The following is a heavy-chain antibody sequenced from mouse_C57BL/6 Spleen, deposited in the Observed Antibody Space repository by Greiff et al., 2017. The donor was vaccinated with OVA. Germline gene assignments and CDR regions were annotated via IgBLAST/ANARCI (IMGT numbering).Heavy chain of an antibody. Sequence: QVQLQQPGAELVKPGASVKMSCKASGYTFTSYWITWVKQRPGQGLEWIGDIYPGSGSTNYNEKFKSKATLTVDTSSSTAYMQLSSLTSEDSAVYYCASEGFYYYGSSFAYWGQGTLVTVSA. D-gene: IGHD1-1*01. CDR2: IYPGSGST. CDR1: GYTFTSYW. CDR3: ASEGFYYYGSSFAY. J-gene: IGHJ3*01. V-gene: IGHV1-55*01.